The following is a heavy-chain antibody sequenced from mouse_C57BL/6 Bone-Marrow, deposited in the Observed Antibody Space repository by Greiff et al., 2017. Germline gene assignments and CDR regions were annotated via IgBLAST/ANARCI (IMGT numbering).Heavy chain of an antibody. D-gene: IGHD1-1*01. CDR2: IDPENGDT. CDR1: GFNIKDDY. V-gene: IGHV14-4*01. CDR3: TTHCYGSSYLYYAMDY. J-gene: IGHJ4*01. Sequence: VQLQQSGAELVRPGASVKLSCTASGFNIKDDYMHWVKQRPEQGLEWIGWIDPENGDTEYASKFQGKATITADTSSNTAYLQLSSLQSEDTAVYYCTTHCYGSSYLYYAMDYWGQGTSVTVSS.